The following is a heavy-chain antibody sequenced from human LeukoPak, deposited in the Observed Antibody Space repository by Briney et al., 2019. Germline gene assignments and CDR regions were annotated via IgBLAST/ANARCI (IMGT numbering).Heavy chain of an antibody. D-gene: IGHD2-21*02. CDR3: ARSEGGDLQDY. V-gene: IGHV1-18*01. Sequence: ASVKVSCKGSGYTFTRYGMSWVGQAAGKGVEWMAWISAYNCNTNYAQKLQGRVTMTTHTSTSTAYMELRSLRSDDTAVYFCARSEGGDLQDYWGQGTLVTVSS. CDR1: GYTFTRYG. J-gene: IGHJ4*02. CDR2: ISAYNCNT.